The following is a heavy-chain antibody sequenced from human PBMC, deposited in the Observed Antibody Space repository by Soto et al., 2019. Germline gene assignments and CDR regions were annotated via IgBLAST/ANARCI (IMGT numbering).Heavy chain of an antibody. V-gene: IGHV1-18*01. CDR2: ISAYNGNT. D-gene: IGHD6-13*01. CDR3: ARDDRQQLWGYFDY. J-gene: IGHJ4*02. Sequence: ASVKVSCKASGYTFTSYGISWVRQAPGQGLEWMGWISAYNGNTNYAQKLQGRVTMTTDTSTSTAYMELRSLRSDDTAVYYCARDDRQQLWGYFDYWGQGTLVTVSS. CDR1: GYTFTSYG.